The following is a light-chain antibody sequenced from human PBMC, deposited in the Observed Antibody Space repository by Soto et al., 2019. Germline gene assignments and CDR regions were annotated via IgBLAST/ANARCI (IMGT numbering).Light chain of an antibody. V-gene: IGLV1-51*01. CDR2: DND. Sequence: QSVLTQPPSVSAAPGQKVTISCSGSSSNIGDDYVSWYQHLPGTAPKLLIYDNDKRPSGIPDRFSGSKSGTSATLDIIGLPTGDEAVYSCGTWDSSLSSVVFGGGTKLTVL. CDR1: SSNIGDDY. J-gene: IGLJ2*01. CDR3: GTWDSSLSSVV.